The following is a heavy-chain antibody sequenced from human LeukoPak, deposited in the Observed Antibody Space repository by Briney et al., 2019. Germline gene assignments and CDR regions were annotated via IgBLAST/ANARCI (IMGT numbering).Heavy chain of an antibody. Sequence: GASEKVSCKASGYTFTRYYMHWVRQAPGQGLEWMGIINPSGGSTSYAQKFQGRVTMTRDMSTSTAYMELSSLRSEDTAVYYCARGGGYCRSTSCYGKAFDIWGQGTMVTVSS. J-gene: IGHJ3*02. V-gene: IGHV1-46*01. D-gene: IGHD2-2*01. CDR1: GYTFTRYY. CDR3: ARGGGYCRSTSCYGKAFDI. CDR2: INPSGGST.